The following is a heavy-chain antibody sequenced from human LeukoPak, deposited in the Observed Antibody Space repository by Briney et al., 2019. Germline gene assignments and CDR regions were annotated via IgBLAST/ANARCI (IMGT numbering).Heavy chain of an antibody. CDR3: AKPQLLWFGELDY. J-gene: IGHJ4*02. CDR2: CSGSGGST. V-gene: IGHV3-23*01. D-gene: IGHD3-10*01. CDR1: GFTFSSYA. Sequence: GGSLRLFCAASGFTFSSYAMRWVRQAPGRGLEWVSACSGSGGSTYYADSVKGRCTISRDNSKNTLYLQMNSLRAEDTAVYYCAKPQLLWFGELDYWGQGTLVTVSS.